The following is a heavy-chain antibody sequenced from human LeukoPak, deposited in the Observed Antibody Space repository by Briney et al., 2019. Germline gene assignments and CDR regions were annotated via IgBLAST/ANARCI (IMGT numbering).Heavy chain of an antibody. CDR2: ISYDGSNK. J-gene: IGHJ4*02. CDR3: ARELRFLEWLSRGFDY. Sequence: GGSLRLSCAASGFIFSSYGMHWVRQAPGKGLEWVAVISYDGSNKYYADSVKGRFTISRDNSKNTLYLQMNSLRAEDTAVYYCARELRFLEWLSRGFDYWGQGTLVTVSS. V-gene: IGHV3-30*03. D-gene: IGHD3-3*01. CDR1: GFIFSSYG.